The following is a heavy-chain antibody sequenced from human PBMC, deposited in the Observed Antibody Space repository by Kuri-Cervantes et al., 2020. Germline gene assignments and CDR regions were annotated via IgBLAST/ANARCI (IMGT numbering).Heavy chain of an antibody. CDR3: ARDSGYDSRGAFDY. D-gene: IGHD3-22*01. Sequence: GESLKISCAASGFTFSSYAMHWVRQAPGKGLEWVAVISYDGSNKYYADSVKGRFNISRDNSKNTLYLQMNSLRAEDTAVYYCARDSGYDSRGAFDYWGQGTLVTVSS. CDR2: ISYDGSNK. CDR1: GFTFSSYA. V-gene: IGHV3-30-3*01. J-gene: IGHJ4*02.